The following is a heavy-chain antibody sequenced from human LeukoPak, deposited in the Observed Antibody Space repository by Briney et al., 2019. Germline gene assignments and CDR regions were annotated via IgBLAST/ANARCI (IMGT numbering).Heavy chain of an antibody. D-gene: IGHD3-10*01. CDR1: GGSISSSSYY. CDR3: ARHYHYGSGRYMPFDI. CDR2: SFYSGNT. V-gene: IGHV4-39*01. J-gene: IGHJ3*02. Sequence: SETLSLTCTVSGGSISSSSYYWGWTRQPPGKGLEWIGSSFYSGNTFYNPSLKSRVTISVDTAKNQFSLKLSSVTAADTSMYFCARHYHYGSGRYMPFDIWGQGTMVTVSS.